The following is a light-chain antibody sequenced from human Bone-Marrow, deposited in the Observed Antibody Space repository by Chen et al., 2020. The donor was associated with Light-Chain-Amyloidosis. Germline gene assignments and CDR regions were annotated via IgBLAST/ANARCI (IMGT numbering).Light chain of an antibody. CDR3: QAADSSGTYEVI. Sequence: SYALPQPPSVSVSPGQTARITCSGDDLPTKYAYWYQQKPGQAPVLVIHRDTERPSGISERFSGSSSGKTATLTISGVQAEDEADYHCQAADSSGTYEVIFGGGTKLTVL. CDR1: DLPTKY. CDR2: RDT. J-gene: IGLJ2*01. V-gene: IGLV3-25*03.